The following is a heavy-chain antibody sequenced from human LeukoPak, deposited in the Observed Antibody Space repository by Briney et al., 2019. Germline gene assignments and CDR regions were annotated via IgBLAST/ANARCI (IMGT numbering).Heavy chain of an antibody. V-gene: IGHV1-69*05. D-gene: IGHD3-9*01. CDR2: IVPVFGTP. Sequence: SVTVSCQASGDTFRKYAVTWVRQAPGQGLEWMGNIVPVFGTPSYAQKFQGRVTIATDESRTTAYMELSSLRSENTALYYCASRYTTSRHFDWDVDYWGQGTLLTVSS. J-gene: IGHJ4*02. CDR3: ASRYTTSRHFDWDVDY. CDR1: GDTFRKYA.